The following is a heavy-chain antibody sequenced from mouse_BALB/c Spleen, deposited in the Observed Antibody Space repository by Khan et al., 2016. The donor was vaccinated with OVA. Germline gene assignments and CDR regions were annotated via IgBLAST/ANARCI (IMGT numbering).Heavy chain of an antibody. CDR3: ARRNYFGYTFAY. J-gene: IGHJ3*01. CDR2: ISPGSGDT. CDR1: GYTFTDFY. Sequence: QVQLKQFGAELARPGASVKLSCKASGYTFTDFYINWVKQRTGQGLEWIGEISPGSGDTFYNERFKDKATLTADKSSNTAYMQLSSLTSEASAVYFCARRNYFGYTFAYWGQGTLVTVSA. V-gene: IGHV1-77*01. D-gene: IGHD1-2*01.